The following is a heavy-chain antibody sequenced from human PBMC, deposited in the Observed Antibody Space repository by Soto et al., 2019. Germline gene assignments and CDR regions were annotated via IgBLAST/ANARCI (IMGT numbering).Heavy chain of an antibody. CDR1: GFSIRKYW. CDR3: AIHDCTNDVCLEAAVTVGGALEY. D-gene: IGHD2-8*01. Sequence: EVQLVESGGGLVQPGEALRLACAASGFSIRKYWMHWVRQAPGKGPVWVSYISGDGTTTDYAGSVKGRFTISRDNAKNTLFLQIDSLRVEYTAIYFCAIHDCTNDVCLEAAVTVGGALEYWGRGAQVTVSS. J-gene: IGHJ4*02. CDR2: ISGDGTTT. V-gene: IGHV3-74*01.